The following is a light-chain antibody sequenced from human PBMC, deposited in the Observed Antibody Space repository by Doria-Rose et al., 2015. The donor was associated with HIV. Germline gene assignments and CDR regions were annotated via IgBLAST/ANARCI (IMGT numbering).Light chain of an antibody. J-gene: IGKJ1*01. V-gene: IGKV3-20*01. CDR3: HQYGTSWT. CDR1: QSFSSTY. CDR2: DGS. Sequence: EIVLTQSPGTLSLSPGERATLSCRASQSFSSTYLAWYQQKPGQAPCLLIYDGSTRATGIPDRFSASGSGTDFTLTINGLEPEDFALYYCHQYGTSWTFGQGTKVEI.